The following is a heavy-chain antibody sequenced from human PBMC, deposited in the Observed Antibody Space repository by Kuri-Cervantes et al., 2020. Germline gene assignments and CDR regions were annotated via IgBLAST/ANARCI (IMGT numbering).Heavy chain of an antibody. J-gene: IGHJ4*02. CDR3: TTVRWSSSWYGGFDW. D-gene: IGHD6-13*01. CDR1: GFTFDDYA. CDR2: ISWNSGSI. V-gene: IGHV3-9*01. Sequence: GGSLRLSCAASGFTFDDYAMHWVRQAPGKGLEWVAGISWNSGSIGYADSVKGRFTISRDNAKNFLYLQMNSLKTEDTGVYYCTTVRWSSSWYGGFDWWGQGTLVTVSS.